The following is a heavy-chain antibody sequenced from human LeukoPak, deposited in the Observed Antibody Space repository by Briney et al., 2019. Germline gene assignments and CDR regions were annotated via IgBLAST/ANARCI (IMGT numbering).Heavy chain of an antibody. CDR2: INQDGSDK. Sequence: QSGGSLRLSCAASRFTFSIYWMSWIRQAPGKGPEWVANINQDGSDKYYVDSVKGRFTISRDNAKNSLYLQMDSLRAEDTAVYYWSTAPKYSSGNYWGQGTLVIVSS. CDR3: STAPKYSSGNY. J-gene: IGHJ4*02. CDR1: RFTFSIYW. D-gene: IGHD6-19*01. V-gene: IGHV3-7*04.